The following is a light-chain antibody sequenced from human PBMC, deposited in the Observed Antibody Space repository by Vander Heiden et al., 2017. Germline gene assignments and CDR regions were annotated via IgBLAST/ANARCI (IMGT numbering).Light chain of an antibody. CDR1: SSDVGGYNY. CDR3: CSYGGGNSFDVL. J-gene: IGLJ2*01. Sequence: QSALTQPRSVSGSPGPSVAISCTGSSSDVGGYNYVSWYQQHPGKAPKLMIYDVTKRPSGVPDRFSGSKSGNTASLTISGLQAEDEADYYCCSYGGGNSFDVLFGGGTKLTVL. CDR2: DVT. V-gene: IGLV2-11*01.